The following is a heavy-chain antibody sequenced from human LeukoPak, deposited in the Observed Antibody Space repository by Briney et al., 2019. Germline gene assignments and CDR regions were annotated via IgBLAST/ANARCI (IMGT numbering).Heavy chain of an antibody. J-gene: IGHJ4*02. Sequence: PSETLSLTCTVSGGSISSYYWSWIRQPAGKGLEWMGRIYTSGSTNYNPSLKSRVTMSVDTSKNQFSLKLSSVTAADTAVYYCASGGIAVPDYYDSYYFDYWGQGTLVTVSS. CDR2: IYTSGST. D-gene: IGHD3-22*01. V-gene: IGHV4-4*07. CDR1: GGSISSYY. CDR3: ASGGIAVPDYYDSYYFDY.